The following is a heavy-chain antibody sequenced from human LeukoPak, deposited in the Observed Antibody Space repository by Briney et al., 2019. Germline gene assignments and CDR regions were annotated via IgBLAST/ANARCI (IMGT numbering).Heavy chain of an antibody. Sequence: GGSLRLSCAASGFTFSSYGMHWVRQAPGKGLEWVAVISYDGSNKYYADSVKGRFTISRDNSKNTLYLQMNSLRAEDTAVYYCAKANYCSGGNCYYYGMDVWGQGTLVTVSS. J-gene: IGHJ6*02. CDR3: AKANYCSGGNCYYYGMDV. D-gene: IGHD2-15*01. CDR1: GFTFSSYG. V-gene: IGHV3-30*18. CDR2: ISYDGSNK.